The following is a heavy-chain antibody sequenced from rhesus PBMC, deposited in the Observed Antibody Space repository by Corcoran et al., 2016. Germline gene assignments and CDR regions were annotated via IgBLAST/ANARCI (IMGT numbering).Heavy chain of an antibody. CDR3: ASLPGIVAGLLDV. CDR2: ISYSGSP. D-gene: IGHD6-31*01. Sequence: QVQLQESGPGLVKSSETLSLTCAVSGGSITSSYYFLCRIRQAPGKGLVWMGYISYSGSPTYNPSLKSRVTISRDTSKNWFSLKLTSVTAADAAVYYCASLPGIVAGLLDVWGRGALVTVSS. CDR1: GGSITSSYYF. J-gene: IGHJ5-2*02. V-gene: IGHV4-122*02.